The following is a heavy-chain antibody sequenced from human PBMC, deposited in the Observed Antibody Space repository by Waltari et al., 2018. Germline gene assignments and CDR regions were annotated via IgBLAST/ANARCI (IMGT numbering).Heavy chain of an antibody. J-gene: IGHJ6*03. CDR2: IYTSGST. Sequence: QVQLQESGPGLVKPSETLSLTCTVSGGSISSSYWSWIRQPAGKGLEWIGRIYTSGSTNYNPSLKSRVTMSVDTSKNQFSLKLSSVTAADTAVYYCARVTAAAGNYYYYYMDVWGKGTTVTVSS. V-gene: IGHV4-4*07. D-gene: IGHD6-13*01. CDR3: ARVTAAAGNYYYYYMDV. CDR1: GGSISSSY.